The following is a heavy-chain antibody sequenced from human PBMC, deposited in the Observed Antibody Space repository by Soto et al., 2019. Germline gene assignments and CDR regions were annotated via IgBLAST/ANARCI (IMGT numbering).Heavy chain of an antibody. CDR2: INPIFGTP. CDR1: GDTFNSYA. CDR3: ARFRAGSSWSYYFDY. V-gene: IGHV1-69*13. J-gene: IGHJ4*02. D-gene: IGHD6-6*01. Sequence: GASVKVSCKASGDTFNSYAINWVRQAPGQGLEWMGGINPIFGTPNYPQKFQGRLTITADASTSTAYMELNSLISEDTAVYYCARFRAGSSWSYYFDYWGQGTLVTVSS.